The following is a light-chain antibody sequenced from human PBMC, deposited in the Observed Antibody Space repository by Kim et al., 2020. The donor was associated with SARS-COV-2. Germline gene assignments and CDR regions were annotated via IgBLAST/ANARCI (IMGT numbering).Light chain of an antibody. CDR2: GAS. CDR3: QQYGTSPLT. V-gene: IGKV3-20*01. CDR1: QSISSAF. J-gene: IGKJ4*01. Sequence: EIVLTQSPGTLSLSPGERATLSCRASQSISSAFLAWYQQRPGQAPRLLISGASIRATGIPDRFSGSGSGTDFTLTISRLEPEDFGVYYCQQYGTSPLTFGGGTKVDIK.